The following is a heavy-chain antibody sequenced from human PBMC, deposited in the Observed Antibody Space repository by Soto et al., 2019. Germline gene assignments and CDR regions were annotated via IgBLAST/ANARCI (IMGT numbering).Heavy chain of an antibody. D-gene: IGHD3-3*01. CDR2: INHSGST. Sequence: SETLSLTCAVYGGSFSGYYWSWIRQPPGKGLEWIGEINHSGSTNYNPSLKSRVTISVDTSKNQFSLKLSSVTAADTAVYYCASITIFGVVTTIDPWGQGTLVTVYS. CDR1: GGSFSGYY. J-gene: IGHJ5*02. CDR3: ASITIFGVVTTIDP. V-gene: IGHV4-34*01.